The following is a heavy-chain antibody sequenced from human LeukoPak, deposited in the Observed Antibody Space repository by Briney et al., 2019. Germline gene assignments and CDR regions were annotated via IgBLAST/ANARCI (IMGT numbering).Heavy chain of an antibody. Sequence: GGTLRLSCAASGFTFSSYGMSWVRQAPGKGLEWVSAISGSGGSTYYADSVKGRFTISRDNSKNTLYLQMNSLRAEDTAVYYCAKGKQQLVCDYWGQGTLVTVSS. CDR3: AKGKQQLVCDY. J-gene: IGHJ4*02. CDR1: GFTFSSYG. CDR2: ISGSGGST. V-gene: IGHV3-23*01. D-gene: IGHD6-13*01.